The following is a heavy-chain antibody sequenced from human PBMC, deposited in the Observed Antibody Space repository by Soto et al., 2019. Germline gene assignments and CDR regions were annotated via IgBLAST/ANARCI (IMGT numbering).Heavy chain of an antibody. CDR3: ARDPYYDFWSGYYRVLDY. Sequence: SETLSLTCTFAGCSLSSYYGSWLRPPPGKGLEWIGYIYYSGSTNYNPSLKSRVTISVDTSKNQFSLKLSSVTAADTAVYYCARDPYYDFWSGYYRVLDYWVQGTLVTVSS. CDR2: IYYSGST. D-gene: IGHD3-3*01. CDR1: GCSLSSYY. V-gene: IGHV4-59*01. J-gene: IGHJ4*02.